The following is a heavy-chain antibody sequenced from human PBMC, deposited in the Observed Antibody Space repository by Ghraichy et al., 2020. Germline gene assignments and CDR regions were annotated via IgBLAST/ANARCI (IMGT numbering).Heavy chain of an antibody. Sequence: SETLSLTRTVSGGSISSSYWSWIRQSAGKGLEWIGRIHSRGGTTYNPSLKSRVTMSLDTSKNQFSLNLTFVTAADTAVYYCARTVNVGYTIIWFDPWGQGTLVSVSS. J-gene: IGHJ5*02. CDR1: GGSISSSY. V-gene: IGHV4-4*07. CDR3: ARTVNVGYTIIWFDP. CDR2: IHSRGGT. D-gene: IGHD2-2*02.